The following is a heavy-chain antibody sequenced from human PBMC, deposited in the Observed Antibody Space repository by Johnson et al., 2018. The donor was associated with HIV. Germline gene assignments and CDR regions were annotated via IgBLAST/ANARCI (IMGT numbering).Heavy chain of an antibody. D-gene: IGHD1-1*01. CDR1: GFTLSNHW. Sequence: VQLVESGGGLVQPGGSLRLSCAASGFTLSNHWMSWVRQAPGKGLEYVANVNQDGSAKFYVDSVKGRFTISRDNAKNSLNLQMNSLRAEDTAVYYCTTGLSWNDAFHIWAQGTMVTVSS. CDR2: VNQDGSAK. V-gene: IGHV3-7*02. J-gene: IGHJ3*02. CDR3: TTGLSWNDAFHI.